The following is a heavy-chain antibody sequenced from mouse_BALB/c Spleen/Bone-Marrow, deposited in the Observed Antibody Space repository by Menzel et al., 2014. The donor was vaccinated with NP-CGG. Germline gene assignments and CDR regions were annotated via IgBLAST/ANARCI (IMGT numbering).Heavy chain of an antibody. J-gene: IGHJ2*01. CDR1: GYTFTSYW. Sequence: VKLVESGAELARPGASVKLSCKASGYTFTSYWMQWVKQGPGQGLEWIGAIYPGDGDTRYTQKFKGKATLTADKSSSTAYMQLSSLASEDSAVYYCARGFPFDYWGQGTTLTVSS. CDR2: IYPGDGDT. V-gene: IGHV1-87*01. CDR3: ARGFPFDY.